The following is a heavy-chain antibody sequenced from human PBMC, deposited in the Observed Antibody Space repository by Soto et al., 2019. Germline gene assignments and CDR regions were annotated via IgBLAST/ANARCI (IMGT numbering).Heavy chain of an antibody. Sequence: ASVKVSCKASGYTFTSYDINWVRQATGQGLEWMGWMNPNSGNTGYAQKFQGRVTMTRNTSISTAYMQLSNLRSDDTAVYYCAGASSRVSSVVAAYWGQGTLVTVSS. CDR2: MNPNSGNT. D-gene: IGHD2-15*01. J-gene: IGHJ4*02. CDR3: AGASSRVSSVVAAY. V-gene: IGHV1-8*01. CDR1: GYTFTSYD.